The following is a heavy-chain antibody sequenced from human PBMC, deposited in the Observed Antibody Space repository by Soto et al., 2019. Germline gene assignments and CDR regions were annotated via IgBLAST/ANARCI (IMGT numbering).Heavy chain of an antibody. CDR1: GGTFSSYT. D-gene: IGHD5-18*01. Sequence: QVQLVQSGAEVKKPGSSVKVSCKASGGTFSSYTISWVRQAPGQGLEWRGRIIPILGIANYAQKFQGRVQITAHKSTSTAYMELSSLRSEDTAVYYCAGGYSYGGPSFDYWGQGTLVTVSS. J-gene: IGHJ4*02. V-gene: IGHV1-69*02. CDR2: IIPILGIA. CDR3: AGGYSYGGPSFDY.